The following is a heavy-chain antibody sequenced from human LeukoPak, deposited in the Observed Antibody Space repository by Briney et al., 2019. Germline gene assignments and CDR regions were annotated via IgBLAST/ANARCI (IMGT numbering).Heavy chain of an antibody. CDR3: VREDAARSPVDY. CDR1: GGSFSGYY. CDR2: INHSGST. J-gene: IGHJ4*02. Sequence: SETLSLTCVVYGGSFSGYYWSWIRQPPGKGLEWIGEINHSGSTNYNPSLKSRVTISVGTSKNQFSLKLSSVNAADTAVYCCVREDAARSPVDYWGQGTLLTVSS. V-gene: IGHV4-34*01. D-gene: IGHD6-6*01.